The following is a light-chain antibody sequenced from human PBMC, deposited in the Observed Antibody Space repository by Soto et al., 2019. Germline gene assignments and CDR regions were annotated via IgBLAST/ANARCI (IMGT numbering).Light chain of an antibody. CDR3: SSYTSTNTLVV. CDR1: SSDIGGYNY. CDR2: DVT. V-gene: IGLV2-14*01. Sequence: QSALTQPASVSGSPGQSSTISCTGTSSDIGGYNYVSWYQQHPGKAPKLMIYDVTNRPSGVSNRFSGSKSGNTASLTISGLRAEDEADYYCSSYTSTNTLVVFGGGTKLTVL. J-gene: IGLJ2*01.